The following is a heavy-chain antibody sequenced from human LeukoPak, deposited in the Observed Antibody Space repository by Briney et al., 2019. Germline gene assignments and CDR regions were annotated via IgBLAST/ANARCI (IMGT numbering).Heavy chain of an antibody. J-gene: IGHJ4*02. CDR3: ALSSRELLPDY. CDR2: IYYTGST. Sequence: PSETLSLTCTVSASSISSGNWWGWIRQPPGKGLEWIGYIYYTGSTYYNPSLKSRVTMSVYTSRNQFSLKLSSVTAMDTAVYYCALSSRELLPDYWGRGTLVTVSS. D-gene: IGHD1-26*01. CDR1: ASSISSGNW. V-gene: IGHV4-28*01.